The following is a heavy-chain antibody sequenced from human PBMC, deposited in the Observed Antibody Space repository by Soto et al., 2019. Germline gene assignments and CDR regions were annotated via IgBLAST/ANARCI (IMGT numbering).Heavy chain of an antibody. V-gene: IGHV3-23*01. J-gene: IGHJ4*02. Sequence: EVQLLESGGGLVQPGGSLRLSCAASGFSFVNYAMNWVRQAPGKGLEWVSGLSGSGTSTYYADSVKGRFTISRDNSMDTLFLQMNSLTAYDTAVYYCAKATTNGGWFNPFDSWGQGALVTVSS. CDR2: LSGSGTST. CDR3: AKATTNGGWFNPFDS. CDR1: GFSFVNYA. D-gene: IGHD6-19*01.